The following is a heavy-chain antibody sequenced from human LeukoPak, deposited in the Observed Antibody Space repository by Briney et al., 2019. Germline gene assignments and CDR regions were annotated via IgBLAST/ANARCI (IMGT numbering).Heavy chain of an antibody. Sequence: KPSETLSLTCTVSGGSISSYYWSWIRQPPGKGLEWIGYIYYSGSTNYNPSLKSRVTISVDTSKNQFSLKLSSVTAADTAVYYCARAHYDFWSGYYKPSVYFDYWGQGTLVTVSS. J-gene: IGHJ4*02. CDR3: ARAHYDFWSGYYKPSVYFDY. CDR2: IYYSGST. CDR1: GGSISSYY. V-gene: IGHV4-59*01. D-gene: IGHD3-3*01.